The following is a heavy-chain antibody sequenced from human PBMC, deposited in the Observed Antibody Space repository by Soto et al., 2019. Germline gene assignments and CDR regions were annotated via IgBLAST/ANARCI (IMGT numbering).Heavy chain of an antibody. CDR3: ARDLGYYDSSGYFDY. CDR2: IDSSGSII. Sequence: PGGSLRLSCSASGFTFSDYYMSWIRQAPGKGLEWISYIDSSGSIIYYADSVKGRFTISRDNAKNSLYLQMNSLRAEDTAVYYCARDLGYYDSSGYFDYWGKGTLVTVSS. CDR1: GFTFSDYY. V-gene: IGHV3-11*01. D-gene: IGHD3-22*01. J-gene: IGHJ4*02.